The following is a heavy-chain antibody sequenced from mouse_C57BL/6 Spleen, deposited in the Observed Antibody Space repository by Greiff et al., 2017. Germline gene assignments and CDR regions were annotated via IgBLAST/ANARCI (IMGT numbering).Heavy chain of an antibody. J-gene: IGHJ3*01. CDR3: ARGAYYYGSSLAY. V-gene: IGHV3-6*01. D-gene: IGHD1-1*01. Sequence: EVQLQQSGPGLVKPSQSLSLTCSVTGYSITSGYYWNWIRQFPGNKLEWMGYISYDGSNNYNPSLKNRISITRDTSKNQFFLKLNSVTTEDTATYYCARGAYYYGSSLAYWGQGTLVTVSA. CDR2: ISYDGSN. CDR1: GYSITSGYY.